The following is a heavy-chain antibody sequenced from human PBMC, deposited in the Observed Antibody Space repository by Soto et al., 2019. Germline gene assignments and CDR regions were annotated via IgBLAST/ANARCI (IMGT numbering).Heavy chain of an antibody. J-gene: IGHJ4*02. D-gene: IGHD3-10*01. V-gene: IGHV1-3*05. CDR1: GYTFTSYA. CDR3: ARDQGPFLWFGYNPDY. Sequence: QVQLVQSGAEEKKPGASVKVSCKASGYTFTSYAMHWVRQAPGQRLEWMGWINAGNGNTKYSQKFQGRVTITRDTXAXXAYMELSSLRSEDTAVYYCARDQGPFLWFGYNPDYWAQGTLVPVSS. CDR2: INAGNGNT.